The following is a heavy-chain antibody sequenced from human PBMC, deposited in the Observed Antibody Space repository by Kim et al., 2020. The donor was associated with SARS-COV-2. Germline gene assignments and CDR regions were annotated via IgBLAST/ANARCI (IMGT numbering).Heavy chain of an antibody. CDR3: TREPRNSGYFDY. D-gene: IGHD6-19*01. CDR2: INPSGDTT. J-gene: IGHJ4*02. Sequence: ASVKVSCKASGYSFTSSYMHLVRQAPGQGLEWMGKINPSGDTTSYAQKFQGRVTMTRDTSTSTVYMELSSLTSEDTAMYYCTREPRNSGYFDYWGQGTLV. V-gene: IGHV1-46*01. CDR1: GYSFTSSY.